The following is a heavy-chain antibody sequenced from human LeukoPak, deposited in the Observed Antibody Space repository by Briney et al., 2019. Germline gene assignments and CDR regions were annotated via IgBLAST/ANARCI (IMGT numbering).Heavy chain of an antibody. D-gene: IGHD6-13*01. CDR1: GFTFSSYS. Sequence: GGSLRLSCAASGFTFSSYSMNWVRQAPGKGLEWVSSISSSSSYIYYADSVKGRFTISRDNAKNSLYLQMNSLRAEDTAVYYCARDLKGVLGSSRPFDYWGQGTLVTVSS. J-gene: IGHJ4*02. V-gene: IGHV3-21*01. CDR2: ISSSSSYI. CDR3: ARDLKGVLGSSRPFDY.